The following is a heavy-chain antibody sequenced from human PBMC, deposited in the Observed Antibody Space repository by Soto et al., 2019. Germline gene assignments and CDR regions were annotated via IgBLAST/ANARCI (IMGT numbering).Heavy chain of an antibody. Sequence: SETLSLTCTVSGGSISSYYWSWIRQPPGKGLEWIGRIYYSGSTNYNPSLKSRVTISLDTSKNQFSLKLKSVTAADTAVFYCARQATLTAFAFDIWGQGTMVTVSS. J-gene: IGHJ3*02. CDR3: ARQATLTAFAFDI. V-gene: IGHV4-59*08. CDR2: IYYSGST. CDR1: GGSISSYY. D-gene: IGHD2-21*02.